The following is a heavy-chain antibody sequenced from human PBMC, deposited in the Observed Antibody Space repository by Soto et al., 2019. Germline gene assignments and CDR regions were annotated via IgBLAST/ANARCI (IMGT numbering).Heavy chain of an antibody. CDR3: ARESEDLTSNFDY. J-gene: IGHJ4*02. CDR2: ITYEGSQI. Sequence: QVQLVESGGGVVQPGRSLRLSCAASGFTFPRFGMHWVRQAPGKGLEWVALITYEGSQIYYADAVKGRFTISRDNGDNTLSLQMDNLRTEDTATYFCARESEDLTSNFDYWGQGTLVTVSS. CDR1: GFTFPRFG. V-gene: IGHV3-30*03.